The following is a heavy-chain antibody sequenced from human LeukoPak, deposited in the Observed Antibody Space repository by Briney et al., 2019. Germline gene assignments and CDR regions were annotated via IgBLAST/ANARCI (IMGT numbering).Heavy chain of an antibody. J-gene: IGHJ5*02. CDR3: AKGARATAVRSWFGP. Sequence: GGSLRLSCAASGFTLSSYAMNWVPQARGKGLEWVSVISGSADRTYYADSVRGRFTISRDNSKHMVYLQMNSLRADDTAVYYCAKGARATAVRSWFGPWGHGTPGTLSP. CDR2: ISGSADRT. D-gene: IGHD6-13*01. V-gene: IGHV3-23*01. CDR1: GFTLSSYA.